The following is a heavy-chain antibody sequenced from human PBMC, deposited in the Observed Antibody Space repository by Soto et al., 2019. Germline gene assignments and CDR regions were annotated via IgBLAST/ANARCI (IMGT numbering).Heavy chain of an antibody. CDR1: GFTFSSYS. J-gene: IGHJ3*02. V-gene: IGHV3-48*01. Sequence: VQLVESGGGLVQPGGSLRLSCAASGFTFSSYSMNWVRQAPGKGLEWVSYISSSSSTIYYADSVKGRFTISRDNAKNSLYLQMNSLRAEDTAVYYCARDPTYYDILTGYTEHDAFDIWGQGTMVTVSS. D-gene: IGHD3-9*01. CDR2: ISSSSSTI. CDR3: ARDPTYYDILTGYTEHDAFDI.